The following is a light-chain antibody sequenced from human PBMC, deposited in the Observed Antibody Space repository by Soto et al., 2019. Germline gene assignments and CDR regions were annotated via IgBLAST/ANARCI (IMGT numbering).Light chain of an antibody. Sequence: DIQMTQSPSTLSASVGDRVTITCRASQNINNWLAWYQQKPGKAPYLLIHNASILYSGVPSRFSGRGSGAEFTLTISSVQPDDSATYYCQQFYTYWSFGQGTKVEI. J-gene: IGKJ1*01. CDR3: QQFYTYWS. V-gene: IGKV1-5*01. CDR2: NAS. CDR1: QNINNW.